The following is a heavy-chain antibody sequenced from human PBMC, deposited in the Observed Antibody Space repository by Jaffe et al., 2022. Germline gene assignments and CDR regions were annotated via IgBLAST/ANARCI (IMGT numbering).Heavy chain of an antibody. V-gene: IGHV3-49*03. D-gene: IGHD3-10*01. CDR3: TTYYYGSGSYYKVDY. Sequence: EVQLVESGGGLVQPGRSLRLSCTASGFTFGDYAMSWFRQAPGKGLEWVGFIRSKAYGGTTEYAASVKGRFTISRDDSKSIAYLQMNSLKTEDTAVYYCTTYYYGSGSYYKVDYWGQGTLVTVSS. CDR2: IRSKAYGGTT. CDR1: GFTFGDYA. J-gene: IGHJ4*02.